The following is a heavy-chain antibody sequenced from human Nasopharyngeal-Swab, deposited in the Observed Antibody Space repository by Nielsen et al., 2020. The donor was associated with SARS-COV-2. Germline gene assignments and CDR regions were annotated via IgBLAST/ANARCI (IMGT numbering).Heavy chain of an antibody. CDR2: IYSGGST. CDR3: ARGLRGYSGYSDY. Sequence: WIRQPPGKGLEWVSVIYSGGSTYYADSVKGRFTIFRDNSKNTLYLQMNSLRAEDTAVYYCARGLRGYSGYSDYWGQGTLVTVSS. V-gene: IGHV3-53*01. J-gene: IGHJ4*02. D-gene: IGHD5-12*01.